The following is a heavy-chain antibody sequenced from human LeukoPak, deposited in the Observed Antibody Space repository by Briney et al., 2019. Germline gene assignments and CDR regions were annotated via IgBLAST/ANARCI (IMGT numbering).Heavy chain of an antibody. CDR1: GGSISSGSYY. Sequence: SQTLSLTCTVSGGSISSGSYYWSWIRQPAGKGLEWIGRIYTSGSTNYNPSLKSRVTISVDTSKNQFSLKLSSVTAADTAVYYCARVYYSNSYDYWYFDLWGRGTLVTVSS. CDR2: IYTSGST. V-gene: IGHV4-61*02. D-gene: IGHD6-13*01. CDR3: ARVYYSNSYDYWYFDL. J-gene: IGHJ2*01.